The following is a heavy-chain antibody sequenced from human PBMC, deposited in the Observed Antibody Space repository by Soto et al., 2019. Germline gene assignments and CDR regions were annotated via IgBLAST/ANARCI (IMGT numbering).Heavy chain of an antibody. D-gene: IGHD3-22*01. J-gene: IGHJ4*02. CDR1: GGSISSSNYY. V-gene: IGHV4-39*01. Sequence: PSETLSLTCTVSGGSISSSNYYWGWIRQPPGKGLEWIGSIYDSGSTNYNPTLKSRVTISVDTSKNQFSLKLSSVTAADTGVYRCTRHYYDSGVDYWGQGTLVTVSS. CDR3: TRHYYDSGVDY. CDR2: IYDSGST.